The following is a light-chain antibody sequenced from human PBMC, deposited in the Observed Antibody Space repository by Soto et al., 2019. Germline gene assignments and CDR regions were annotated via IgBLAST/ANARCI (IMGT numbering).Light chain of an antibody. CDR2: SKN. CDR1: SSNIGSNY. Sequence: QSVLTQPPSASGTPGQRVTISCSGSSSNIGSNYVYWYQQLPGTAPKLIIYSKNQRPSGVPDRFSGSKSGTSASLAISGLRSEDEADYYCAAWDDSLSGYVFGAGTKLTVL. CDR3: AAWDDSLSGYV. V-gene: IGLV1-47*02. J-gene: IGLJ1*01.